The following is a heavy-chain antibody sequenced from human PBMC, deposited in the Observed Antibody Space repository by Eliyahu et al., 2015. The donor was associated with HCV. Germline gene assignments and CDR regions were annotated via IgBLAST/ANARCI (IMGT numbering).Heavy chain of an antibody. CDR2: IRSKANSYAT. D-gene: IGHD3-22*01. Sequence: EVQLVESGGGLVQPGGSLKLSCAASGFTFSGSAMHWVRQASGKGLEWVGRIRSKANSYATAYAASVKGRFTISRDDSKNTAYLQMNSLKTEDTAVYYCTRLSYYDSSGYYYWDYWGQGTLVTVSS. CDR1: GFTFSGSA. V-gene: IGHV3-73*02. CDR3: TRLSYYDSSGYYYWDY. J-gene: IGHJ4*02.